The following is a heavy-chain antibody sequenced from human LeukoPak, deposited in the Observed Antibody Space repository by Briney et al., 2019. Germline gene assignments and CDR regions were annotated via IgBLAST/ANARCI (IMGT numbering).Heavy chain of an antibody. CDR2: IYYSGST. D-gene: IGHD2-21*02. Sequence: SETLSLTCTVSGGSISSGGYYWSWIRQHPGKGLEWIGYIYYSGSTNYNPSLKSRVTISVDTSKNQFSLKLNSVTAADMAVYYCARDGPRVGLDCGGDCYYWYFDIWGRGTLVTVSS. CDR1: GGSISSGGYY. J-gene: IGHJ2*01. V-gene: IGHV4-61*08. CDR3: ARDGPRVGLDCGGDCYYWYFDI.